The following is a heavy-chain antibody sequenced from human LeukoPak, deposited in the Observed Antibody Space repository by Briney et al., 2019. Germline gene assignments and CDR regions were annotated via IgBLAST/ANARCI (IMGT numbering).Heavy chain of an antibody. D-gene: IGHD6-13*01. J-gene: IGHJ4*02. CDR3: AKDISRIAAAGKDY. Sequence: GGSLRLSCAASGFTFDDYAMHWVRQAPGKGLEWVSGISWNSGSIGYADSVKGRFTISRDSAKNSLYLQMNSLRAEDTALYYCAKDISRIAAAGKDYWGQGTLVTVSS. V-gene: IGHV3-9*01. CDR2: ISWNSGSI. CDR1: GFTFDDYA.